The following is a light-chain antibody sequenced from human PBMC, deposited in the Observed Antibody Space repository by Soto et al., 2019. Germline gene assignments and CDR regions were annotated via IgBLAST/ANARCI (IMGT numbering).Light chain of an antibody. Sequence: ELVVTQSPGTLSLSPGERVTLSCRASQSVSSSYLAWYQQKPGQAPRLLIYAAPSRATGIPERFSGSGSGTDFTLTINRVEPEDFAVYYCQQYGSSRTFGQGTKVELK. V-gene: IGKV3-20*01. CDR3: QQYGSSRT. J-gene: IGKJ1*01. CDR1: QSVSSSY. CDR2: AAP.